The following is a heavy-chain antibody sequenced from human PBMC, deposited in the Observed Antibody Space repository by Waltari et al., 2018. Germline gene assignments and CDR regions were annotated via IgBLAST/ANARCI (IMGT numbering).Heavy chain of an antibody. D-gene: IGHD6-13*01. CDR3: ARDEIAAAAPFDY. Sequence: QVQLVESGGGVVQPGRSLRLSCAASGFTFSSYGMHWVRQAPGKGLEWVAVIWYDGSNKYYADSVKGRFTISRDNSKNTLYLQMNSLRAEDTAVYYCARDEIAAAAPFDYWGQGTLVTVSS. V-gene: IGHV3-33*01. CDR2: IWYDGSNK. J-gene: IGHJ4*02. CDR1: GFTFSSYG.